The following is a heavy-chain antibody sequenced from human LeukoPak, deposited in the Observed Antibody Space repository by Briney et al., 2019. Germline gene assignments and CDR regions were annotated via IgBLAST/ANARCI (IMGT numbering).Heavy chain of an antibody. V-gene: IGHV1-2*02. CDR2: INPNSGGT. D-gene: IGHD6-13*01. Sequence: ASVKVSCKASGYTFTGCYMHWVRQAPGQGLEWMGWINPNSGGTNYAQKFQGRVTMTRDTSISTAYMELSRLRSDDTAVYYCARDVVGQQPDYYYYYMDVWGKGTTATVSS. CDR3: ARDVVGQQPDYYYYYMDV. J-gene: IGHJ6*03. CDR1: GYTFTGCY.